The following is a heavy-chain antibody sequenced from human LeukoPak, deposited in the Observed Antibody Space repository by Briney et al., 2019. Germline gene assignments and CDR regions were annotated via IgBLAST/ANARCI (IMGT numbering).Heavy chain of an antibody. Sequence: SSETLSLTCTVSGGSISSYYWSWIRQPPGRGLEWIGYIYYSGSTNYSPSLKSRVTISVDTSKNQFSLKLSSVTAADTAVYYCAREALDAYDSSGYYAWGQGTLVTVSS. CDR2: IYYSGST. V-gene: IGHV4-59*01. D-gene: IGHD3-22*01. CDR1: GGSISSYY. CDR3: AREALDAYDSSGYYA. J-gene: IGHJ4*02.